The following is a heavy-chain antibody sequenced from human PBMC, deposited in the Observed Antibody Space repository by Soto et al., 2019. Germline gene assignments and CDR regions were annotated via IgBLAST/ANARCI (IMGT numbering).Heavy chain of an antibody. CDR1: FTFSSYA. Sequence: EVQLLESGGGLVQPGFTFSSYAMRWVRQAPGKGLEWVSAISGSGGSTYYADSVKGRFTISRDNSKNTLYPQMNSLRAEDTAVYYCARRGSGSYYDYWGQGTLVTVSS. CDR3: ARRGSGSYYDY. V-gene: IGHV3-23*01. CDR2: ISGSGGST. D-gene: IGHD1-26*01. J-gene: IGHJ4*02.